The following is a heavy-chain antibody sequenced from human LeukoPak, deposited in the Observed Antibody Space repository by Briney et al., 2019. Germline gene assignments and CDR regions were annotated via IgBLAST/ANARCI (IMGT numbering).Heavy chain of an antibody. CDR2: ISSSGGTR. V-gene: IGHV3-11*04. J-gene: IGHJ4*02. D-gene: IGHD6-19*01. CDR3: ATLTVASSFDY. CDR1: GFTFSNAW. Sequence: GGSLRLSCAASGFTFSNAWMGWVRQAPGKGLEWVSYISSSGGTRYYADSVKGRFTISRDNAKNSLYLQMNSLRAEDTAVYYCATLTVASSFDYWGQGTLVTVSS.